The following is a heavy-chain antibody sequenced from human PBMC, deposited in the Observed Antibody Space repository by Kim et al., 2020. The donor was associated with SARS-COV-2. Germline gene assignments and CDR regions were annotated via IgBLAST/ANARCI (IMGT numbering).Heavy chain of an antibody. Sequence: PSLTSRVTISVDTSKNQFSLKLSSVTAADTAVYYCARHGTNCSGGSCFDYWGQGTLVTVSS. CDR3: ARHGTNCSGGSCFDY. V-gene: IGHV4-59*08. J-gene: IGHJ4*02. D-gene: IGHD2-15*01.